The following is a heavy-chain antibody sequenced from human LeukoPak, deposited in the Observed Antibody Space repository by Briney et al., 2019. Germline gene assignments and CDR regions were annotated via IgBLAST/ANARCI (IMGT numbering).Heavy chain of an antibody. Sequence: QPGGSLRLSCAASGFTFSSYAMSWVRQAPGKGLEWVSAISGSGGSTYYADSVKGRFTISRDNSKLYLQMNSLRAEDTAVYYCAKKGYSNGWQDSYYFDYWGQGTLVTVSS. CDR2: ISGSGGST. V-gene: IGHV3-23*01. CDR1: GFTFSSYA. CDR3: AKKGYSNGWQDSYYFDY. D-gene: IGHD6-19*01. J-gene: IGHJ4*02.